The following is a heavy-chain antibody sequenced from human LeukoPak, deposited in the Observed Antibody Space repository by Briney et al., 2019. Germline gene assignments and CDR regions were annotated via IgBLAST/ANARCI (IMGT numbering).Heavy chain of an antibody. CDR2: IYYSGST. CDR1: GGSISSGDYY. J-gene: IGHJ4*02. D-gene: IGHD3-10*01. CDR3: AREDATMVRGGFDY. V-gene: IGHV4-30-4*01. Sequence: SETLSLTCTVSGGSISSGDYYWSWIRQPPGKGLKWIGYIYYSGSTYYNPSLESRVTISVDTSKNQFSLKLSSVTAADTAVYYCAREDATMVRGGFDYWGQGTLVTVSS.